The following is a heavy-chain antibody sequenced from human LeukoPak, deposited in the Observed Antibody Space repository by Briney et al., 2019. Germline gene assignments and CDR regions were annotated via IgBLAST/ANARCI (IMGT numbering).Heavy chain of an antibody. V-gene: IGHV3-7*01. CDR2: IKQDESEK. D-gene: IGHD3-22*01. CDR1: GFTFSNYW. Sequence: GGSLRLSCAASGFTFSNYWMSWVRQAPGKGLEWVANIKQDESEKYYVDSVKGRFTISRDNAKNSLFLQMNGLRAEDTAVYYCATSRDYYDNNGYYPYYFDYWGQGTLVTVSS. CDR3: ATSRDYYDNNGYYPYYFDY. J-gene: IGHJ4*02.